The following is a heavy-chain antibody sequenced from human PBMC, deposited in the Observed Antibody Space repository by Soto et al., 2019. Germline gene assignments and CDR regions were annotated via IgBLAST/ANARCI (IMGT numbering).Heavy chain of an antibody. CDR1: GHTFKFYT. CDR2: FTPMLRLA. J-gene: IGHJ4*02. CDR3: ATNYGSGYTHLDY. D-gene: IGHD3-10*01. V-gene: IGHV1-69*02. Sequence: QVQLVQSGAEVKKPGSSVKVSCTASGHTFKFYTINWVRQVPGQGLEWMGRFTPMLRLANFAQKFQGRVTMTADESTNTAYLFVRSLRSEDTAVYYCATNYGSGYTHLDYWGQGTLVTASS.